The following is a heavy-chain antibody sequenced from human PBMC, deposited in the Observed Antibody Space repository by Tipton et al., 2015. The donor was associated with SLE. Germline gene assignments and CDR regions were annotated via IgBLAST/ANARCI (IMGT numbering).Heavy chain of an antibody. Sequence: TLSLTCTVSGGSISSGSYYWSWIRQPAGKGLEWIGRNYTSGSTNYNPSLKSRVTISVDTSKNQFSLKLSSVTAADTAVYYCGRDWELVGWFDPWGQGTLVTVSS. V-gene: IGHV4-61*02. CDR2: NYTSGST. CDR1: GGSISSGSYY. D-gene: IGHD1-26*01. J-gene: IGHJ5*02. CDR3: GRDWELVGWFDP.